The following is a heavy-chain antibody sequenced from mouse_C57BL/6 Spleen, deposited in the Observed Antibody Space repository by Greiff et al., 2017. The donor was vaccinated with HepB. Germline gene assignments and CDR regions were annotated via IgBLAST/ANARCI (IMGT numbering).Heavy chain of an antibody. CDR1: GYTFTSYW. CDR3: AMPSYYYGSNYYAMDY. J-gene: IGHJ4*01. CDR2: IHPSDSDT. V-gene: IGHV1-74*01. Sequence: QVQLQQPGAELVKPGASVKVSCKASGYTFTSYWMHWVKQRPGQGLEWIGRIHPSDSDTNYNQKFKGKATLTVDKSSSTAYMQLSSLTSEDSAVYYSAMPSYYYGSNYYAMDYWGQGTSVTVSS. D-gene: IGHD1-1*01.